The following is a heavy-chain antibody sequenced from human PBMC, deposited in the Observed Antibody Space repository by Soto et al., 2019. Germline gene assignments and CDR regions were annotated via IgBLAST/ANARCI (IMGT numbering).Heavy chain of an antibody. J-gene: IGHJ2*01. CDR2: ISGSGVNA. D-gene: IGHD1-1*01. V-gene: IGHV3-20*01. Sequence: EVQLVESGGSVIRPGGSLRLSCAASGFAFQNHGMAWVRQVPWKGLEWVAGISGSGVNAGYADSVKGRFTISRDNGDNCLYLEINNQGVEDTALYHRARTPHWQYWYFDLWGRGTLVTVSS. CDR1: GFAFQNHG. CDR3: ARTPHWQYWYFDL.